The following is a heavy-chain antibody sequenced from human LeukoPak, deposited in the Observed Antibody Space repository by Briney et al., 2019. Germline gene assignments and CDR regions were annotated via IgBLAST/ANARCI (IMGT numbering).Heavy chain of an antibody. Sequence: ASVKVSCKASGYTFTGYYMHWVRQAPGQGLEWMGWINPNSGGTNYAQKFQGRVTMTRDTSISTAYMELSRLRSDDTAVYYCARDVKSSSWYDYWGQGTLVTVSS. V-gene: IGHV1-2*02. CDR2: INPNSGGT. J-gene: IGHJ4*02. CDR3: ARDVKSSSWYDY. D-gene: IGHD6-13*01. CDR1: GYTFTGYY.